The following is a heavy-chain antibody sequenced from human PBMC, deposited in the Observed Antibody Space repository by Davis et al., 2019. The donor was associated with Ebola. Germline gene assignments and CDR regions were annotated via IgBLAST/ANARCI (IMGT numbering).Heavy chain of an antibody. V-gene: IGHV3-21*01. D-gene: IGHD1-26*01. J-gene: IGHJ4*02. Sequence: PGGSLRLSCAASGFTFSTYTMHWVRQAPGKGLEWVSSFSSSGSYIYYADSVKGRFTISRDNAKNSLYLQMSSLRTDDTAVYYCARLHSGSYYDYWGQGTLVTVSS. CDR3: ARLHSGSYYDY. CDR1: GFTFSTYT. CDR2: FSSSGSYI.